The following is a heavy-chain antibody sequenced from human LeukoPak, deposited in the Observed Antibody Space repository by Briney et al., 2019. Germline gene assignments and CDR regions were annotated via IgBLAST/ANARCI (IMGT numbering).Heavy chain of an antibody. CDR2: IIPILGIA. Sequence: ASVKVSCKASGGTFSSYTISWLRQAPGQGLEWMGRIIPILGIANYAQKFQGRVTITADKSTSTAYMELSSLRSEDTAVYYCARGHYGDFYFDYWGQGTLVTVSS. D-gene: IGHD4-17*01. CDR1: GGTFSSYT. V-gene: IGHV1-69*02. J-gene: IGHJ4*02. CDR3: ARGHYGDFYFDY.